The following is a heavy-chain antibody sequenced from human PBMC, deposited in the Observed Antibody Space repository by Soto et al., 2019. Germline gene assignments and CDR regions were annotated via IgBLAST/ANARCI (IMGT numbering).Heavy chain of an antibody. J-gene: IGHJ3*02. D-gene: IGHD2-2*01. CDR3: ARDSEQVRPVAILGASFDI. Sequence: EGQLVEPGGGLVQPGRSLRLSCAASGFRFDHYAMHWVRQAPGKGLEWVAGITWNSGTKDYGTSVKGRFSISRDNAQNSLHLQMNSLGPEDTAFYYCARDSEQVRPVAILGASFDIWGQGTLVTVSS. V-gene: IGHV3-9*01. CDR2: ITWNSGTK. CDR1: GFRFDHYA.